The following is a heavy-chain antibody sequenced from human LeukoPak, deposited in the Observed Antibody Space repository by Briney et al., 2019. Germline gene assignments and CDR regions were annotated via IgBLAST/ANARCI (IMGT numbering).Heavy chain of an antibody. CDR3: ARDPSRGYSGYVAFDI. CDR2: IYYSGST. V-gene: IGHV4-59*01. Sequence: PSETLSLTCTVSGGSISSYYWSWIRQPPGKGLEWIGYIYYSGSTNYNPSLKSRVTISVDTSKNQFSLKLSSVTAADTAVYYCARDPSRGYSGYVAFDIWGQGTVVTVSS. J-gene: IGHJ3*02. CDR1: GGSISSYY. D-gene: IGHD5-12*01.